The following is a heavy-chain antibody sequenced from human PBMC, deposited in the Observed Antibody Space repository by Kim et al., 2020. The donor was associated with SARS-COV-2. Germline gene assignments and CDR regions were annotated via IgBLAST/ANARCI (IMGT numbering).Heavy chain of an antibody. J-gene: IGHJ6*02. Sequence: ASVKVSCKASGYTFTSYAMNWVRQAPGQGLEWMGWINTNTGNPTYAQGFTGRVVFSLDTSVSTAYLQISSLKAEDTAVYYCARDSGHLGTIFGVVIIRGYGMDVWGQGTTVTVSS. CDR2: INTNTGNP. D-gene: IGHD3-3*01. CDR1: GYTFTSYA. V-gene: IGHV7-4-1*02. CDR3: ARDSGHLGTIFGVVIIRGYGMDV.